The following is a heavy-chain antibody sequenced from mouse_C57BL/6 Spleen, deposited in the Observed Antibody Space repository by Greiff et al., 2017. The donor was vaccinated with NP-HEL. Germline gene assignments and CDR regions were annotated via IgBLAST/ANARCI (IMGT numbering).Heavy chain of an antibody. Sequence: EVQLQESEGGLVQPGSSMKLSCTASGFTFSDYYMAWVRQVPEKGLEWVANINYDGSSTYYLDSLKSRFIISRDNAKNILYLQMSSLKSEDTATYYCARDKEGWLLLDYWGQGTTLTVSS. V-gene: IGHV5-16*01. CDR3: ARDKEGWLLLDY. CDR2: INYDGSST. D-gene: IGHD2-3*01. CDR1: GFTFSDYY. J-gene: IGHJ2*01.